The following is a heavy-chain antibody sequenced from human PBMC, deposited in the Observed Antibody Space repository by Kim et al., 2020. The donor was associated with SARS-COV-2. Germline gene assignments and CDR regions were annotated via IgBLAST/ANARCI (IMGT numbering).Heavy chain of an antibody. Sequence: GGSLRLSCAASGFTFSSYAMHWVRQAPGKGLEWVAVISYDGSNKYYADSVKGRFTISRDNSKNTLYLQMNSLRAEDTAVYYCARDQVAVNHPWIQLWAHRNWFDPWGQGTLVTVSS. CDR3: ARDQVAVNHPWIQLWAHRNWFDP. CDR1: GFTFSSYA. D-gene: IGHD5-18*01. J-gene: IGHJ5*02. V-gene: IGHV3-30-3*01. CDR2: ISYDGSNK.